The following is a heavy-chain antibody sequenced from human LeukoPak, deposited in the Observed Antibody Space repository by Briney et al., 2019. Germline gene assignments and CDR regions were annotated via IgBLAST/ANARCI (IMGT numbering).Heavy chain of an antibody. D-gene: IGHD6-19*01. CDR1: GFTFADFT. CDR2: IRSNVYGGTT. CDR3: TRGSGRYVMVDW. J-gene: IGHJ4*02. V-gene: IGHV3-49*03. Sequence: GGSLRLSCTASGFTFADFTVSWFRQSPGQGLEWVGFIRSNVYGGTTEHAASVEARFTISRDDSNSIAYLQMNSLKTEDTAVYYCTRGSGRYVMVDWWGQGTLVTVSS.